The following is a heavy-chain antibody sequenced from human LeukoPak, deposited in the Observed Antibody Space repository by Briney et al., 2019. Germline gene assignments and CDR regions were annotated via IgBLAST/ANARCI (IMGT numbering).Heavy chain of an antibody. Sequence: GGSLRLSCAASGFTFSSYWMHWVRQAPGKGLVWVSRISSDGSSTSYADSVKGRFTISRDNAKNTLYLQMNSLRAEDTAVYYCAREVACSGGSCYSRFFDYWGQGILVTVSS. J-gene: IGHJ4*02. D-gene: IGHD2-15*01. V-gene: IGHV3-74*01. CDR1: GFTFSSYW. CDR3: AREVACSGGSCYSRFFDY. CDR2: ISSDGSST.